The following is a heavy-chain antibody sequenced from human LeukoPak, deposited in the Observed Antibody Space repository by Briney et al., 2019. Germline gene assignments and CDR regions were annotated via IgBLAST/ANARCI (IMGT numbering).Heavy chain of an antibody. V-gene: IGHV1-46*01. CDR1: GYTFTSYY. CDR3: ARDLRFYDSSGYSSRGVVSYFDY. J-gene: IGHJ4*02. CDR2: INPSGGST. Sequence: ASVKVSCKASGYTFTSYYMHWVRQAPGQGLEWMGIINPSGGSTSYAQKFQGRVTMTRDMSTSTVYMELSSLRSEDTAVYYCARDLRFYDSSGYSSRGVVSYFDYWGQGTLVTVSS. D-gene: IGHD3-22*01.